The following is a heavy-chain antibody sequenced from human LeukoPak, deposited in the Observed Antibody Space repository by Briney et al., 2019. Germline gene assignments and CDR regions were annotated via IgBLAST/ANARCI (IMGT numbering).Heavy chain of an antibody. CDR2: IIPIFGTA. D-gene: IGHD3-3*01. J-gene: IGHJ6*02. CDR1: GGTFSSYA. CDR3: ARGRTVLRFLEWSDYYGMDV. V-gene: IGHV1-69*13. Sequence: SVKVSCKASGGTFSSYAISWVRQAPGQGLEWMGGIIPIFGTANYAQKFQGRVTITADESTSTAYMELSSLRSEDTAVYYCARGRTVLRFLEWSDYYGMDVWGQGTTVTVSS.